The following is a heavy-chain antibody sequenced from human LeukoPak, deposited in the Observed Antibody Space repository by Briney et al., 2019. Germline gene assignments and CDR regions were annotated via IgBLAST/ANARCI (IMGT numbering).Heavy chain of an antibody. J-gene: IGHJ4*02. D-gene: IGHD6-19*01. CDR2: IWYDGSNK. CDR3: ARGGKDSSGSSGVDY. V-gene: IGHV3-33*01. CDR1: GFTFSSYG. Sequence: GRSLRLSCAASGFTFSSYGMHWVRQAPGKGLEWVAVIWYDGSNKYYADSVKGRFTISRDNSKNTLYLQMNSLRAEDTAVYYCARGGKDSSGSSGVDYWGQGTLVTVSS.